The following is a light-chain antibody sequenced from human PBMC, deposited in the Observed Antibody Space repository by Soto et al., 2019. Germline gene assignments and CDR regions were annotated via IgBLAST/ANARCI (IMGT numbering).Light chain of an antibody. CDR1: RSISSW. Sequence: DIQMTQSPSTLSASVGGTVTITCRASRSISSWLAWYQQEPGIAPKLLIYKASTLQSGVPSRFSGSGYGTEFTLTISRLQPDDSATYYCQQYDVYSTFGQGTKVDIK. CDR3: QQYDVYST. CDR2: KAS. J-gene: IGKJ1*01. V-gene: IGKV1-5*03.